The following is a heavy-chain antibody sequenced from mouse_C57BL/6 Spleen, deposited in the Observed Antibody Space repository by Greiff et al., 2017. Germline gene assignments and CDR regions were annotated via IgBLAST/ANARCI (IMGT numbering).Heavy chain of an antibody. CDR1: GYTFTSYD. J-gene: IGHJ2*01. Sequence: VKLQESGPELVKPGASVKLSCKASGYTFTSYDINWVKQRPGPGLEWIGWIYPRDGSTKYNEKFKGKATLTVDTSSSTACMELHSLTSEDSAVYSCARWGDYDYDGHFDYWGQGTTLTVSS. V-gene: IGHV1-85*01. CDR2: IYPRDGST. CDR3: ARWGDYDYDGHFDY. D-gene: IGHD2-4*01.